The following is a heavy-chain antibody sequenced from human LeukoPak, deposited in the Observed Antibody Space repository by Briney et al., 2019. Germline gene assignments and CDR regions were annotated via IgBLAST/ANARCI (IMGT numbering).Heavy chain of an antibody. CDR2: ISSSSSTI. Sequence: GGSLRLSCAASGFTFSSFSMNWVRQAPGKGLEWVSYISSSSSTIYYADSVKGRFTISRDNAKNSLYLQMNGLRAEDTAVYYCARDSRGYSTTNFDYWGQGTLVTVSS. CDR1: GFTFSSFS. J-gene: IGHJ4*02. V-gene: IGHV3-48*01. CDR3: ARDSRGYSTTNFDY. D-gene: IGHD5-18*01.